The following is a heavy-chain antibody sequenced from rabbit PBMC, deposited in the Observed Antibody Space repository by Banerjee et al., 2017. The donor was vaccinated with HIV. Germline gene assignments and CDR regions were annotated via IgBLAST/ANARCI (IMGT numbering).Heavy chain of an antibody. J-gene: IGHJ4*01. CDR2: IYVGSSGST. Sequence: QSLEESGGDLVTPGGTLTLTCTASGFTISSYHMFWVRQAPGKGLEWIACIYVGSSGSTYYANWAKGRFTISKTSSTAVTLQMTSLTAADTATYFCARDLAGVIGWNFNLWGQGTLVTV. CDR3: ARDLAGVIGWNFNL. CDR1: GFTISSYH. D-gene: IGHD4-1*01. V-gene: IGHV1S40*01.